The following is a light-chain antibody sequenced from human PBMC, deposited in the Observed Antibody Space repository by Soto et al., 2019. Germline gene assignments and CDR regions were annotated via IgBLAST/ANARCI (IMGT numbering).Light chain of an antibody. CDR1: QSVSSSY. J-gene: IGKJ5*01. V-gene: IGKV3D-20*01. CDR3: QKYGSSQIT. Sequence: EIVMTQSPGNLSLPPWERATLYCRASQSVSSSYLAWYQQKTGLAPRLLIHDKSSRAIGIHAKLSGCKSGTNFTLKLRRMETEEVGMYDCQKYGSSQITVGPGHRREIK. CDR2: DKS.